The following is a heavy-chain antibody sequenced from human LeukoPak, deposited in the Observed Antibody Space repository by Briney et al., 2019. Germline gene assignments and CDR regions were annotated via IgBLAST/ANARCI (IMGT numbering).Heavy chain of an antibody. CDR3: AREVEYSGGWYLEEVVQFDY. V-gene: IGHV3-11*04. J-gene: IGHJ4*02. CDR2: ISSSGSTI. D-gene: IGHD6-19*01. CDR1: GFTFSDYN. Sequence: GGSLRLSCAASGFTFSDYNMSWIRQAPGKGLEWVSYISSSGSTIYYADSVKGRFTISRDNAKNSLYLQMNSLRAEDTAVYYCAREVEYSGGWYLEEVVQFDYWGQGTLVTVSS.